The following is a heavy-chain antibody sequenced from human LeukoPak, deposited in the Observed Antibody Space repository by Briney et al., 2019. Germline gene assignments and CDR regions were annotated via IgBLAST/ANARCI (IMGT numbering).Heavy chain of an antibody. CDR3: ARDPRWLTPDCTSTSCYENYFDP. CDR2: IYHTGSA. J-gene: IGHJ5*02. D-gene: IGHD2-2*01. CDR1: GYSISSGYQ. V-gene: IGHV4-38-2*02. Sequence: SDTLSLTCVVSGYSISSGYQWAWIRQSPGKGLEWIGSIYHTGSAHYNPSLQSRVTISVDTSNNRFSLKLNSVTAADTAIYYCARDPRWLTPDCTSTSCYENYFDPWGQGTLVTVSS.